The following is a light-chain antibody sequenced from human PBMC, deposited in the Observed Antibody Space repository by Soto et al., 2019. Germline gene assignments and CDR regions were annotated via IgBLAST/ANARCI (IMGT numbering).Light chain of an antibody. Sequence: QSALTQPASVSGSPGQSITISCTGTSSDVGGYNYVSWYQQHPGKAPKLMIYEVSNRPSGVSNRFSGSKSGNTASLTISGLQAEDEADYYCSSHTSSSTAVFGTGTKLTVL. CDR2: EVS. CDR3: SSHTSSSTAV. V-gene: IGLV2-14*01. J-gene: IGLJ1*01. CDR1: SSDVGGYNY.